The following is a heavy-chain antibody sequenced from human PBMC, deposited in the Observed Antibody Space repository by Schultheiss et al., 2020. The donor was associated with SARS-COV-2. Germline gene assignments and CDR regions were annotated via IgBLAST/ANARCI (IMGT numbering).Heavy chain of an antibody. D-gene: IGHD3-22*01. CDR1: GGTFSSYA. CDR3: ARLKDYESGGPPRYYFDY. V-gene: IGHV1-69*13. J-gene: IGHJ4*02. Sequence: SVKVSCKASGGTFSSYAISWVRQAPGQGLEWMGGIIPIYGSTDYAQKFQGRLTVTADESSSTTYMELNSLTSEDTAVYYCARLKDYESGGPPRYYFDYWAREPWSPSPQ. CDR2: IIPIYGST.